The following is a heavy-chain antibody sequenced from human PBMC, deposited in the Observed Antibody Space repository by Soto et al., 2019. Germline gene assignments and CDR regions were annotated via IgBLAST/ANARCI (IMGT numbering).Heavy chain of an antibody. CDR2: ISGSGGST. D-gene: IGHD3-22*01. Sequence: EVQLLESGGGLVQPGGSLRLSCAASGFTFSSYAMSWVRQAPGKGLEWVSAISGSGGSTYYADSVKGRFTISRDNSKNKLYLQMNSLRAEDTAVYYCAKDMVHYYDGSGYFLPDYSTYWGQGTLVTVSS. J-gene: IGHJ4*02. CDR1: GFTFSSYA. CDR3: AKDMVHYYDGSGYFLPDYSTY. V-gene: IGHV3-23*01.